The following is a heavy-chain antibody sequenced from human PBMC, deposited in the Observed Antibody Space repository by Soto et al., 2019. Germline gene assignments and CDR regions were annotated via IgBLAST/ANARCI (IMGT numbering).Heavy chain of an antibody. CDR2: IASDGRDK. J-gene: IGHJ4*02. D-gene: IGHD1-26*01. CDR1: GFTFSNHG. Sequence: PGGSLRLSCEASGFTFSNHGMHWVRQAPGRGLEWVAVIASDGRDKKFANSVKGRFTISRDNSRDTLYLQMDSLGLDDTALYYCAKDRAVRAASYYLDYWGQGTLVTVSS. V-gene: IGHV3-30*02. CDR3: AKDRAVRAASYYLDY.